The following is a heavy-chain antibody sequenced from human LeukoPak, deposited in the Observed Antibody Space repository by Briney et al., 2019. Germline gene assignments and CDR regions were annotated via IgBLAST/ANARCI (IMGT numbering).Heavy chain of an antibody. CDR2: ISYDGSNK. V-gene: IGHV3-30-3*01. CDR3: ATRDAIAVAPYYFDY. CDR1: GFTFSSYA. Sequence: PGRSLRLSCAASGFTFSSYAMHWVRQAPGKGLEWVAVISYDGSNKYYADSVKGRFTTSRDNSKNTLYLQMNSLRAEDTAVYYCATRDAIAVAPYYFDYWGQGTLVTVSS. J-gene: IGHJ4*02. D-gene: IGHD6-19*01.